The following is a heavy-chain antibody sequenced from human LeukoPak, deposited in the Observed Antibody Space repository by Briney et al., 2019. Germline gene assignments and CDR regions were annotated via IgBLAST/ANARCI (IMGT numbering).Heavy chain of an antibody. J-gene: IGHJ4*02. D-gene: IGHD3-10*01. CDR1: GGSISSSSYY. CDR3: ARLSGSGSTQFDY. CDR2: IYYSGST. V-gene: IGHV4-39*01. Sequence: SETLSLTCTVSGGSISSSSYYWGWIRQPPGKGLEWIGSIYYSGSTYYNPSLKSRVTISVDTSKSQFSLKLSSVTAADTAVYYCARLSGSGSTQFDYWGQGTLVTVSS.